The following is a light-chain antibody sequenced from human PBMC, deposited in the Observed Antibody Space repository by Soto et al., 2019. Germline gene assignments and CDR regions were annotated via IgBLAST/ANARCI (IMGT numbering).Light chain of an antibody. V-gene: IGKV1-5*03. J-gene: IGKJ1*01. CDR2: KAS. CDR3: QQYGSSGT. Sequence: DIQMTQSPSILSASVGDSVTITCRPSQSISSWLAWYQQKPGKAPNLLIHKASHLESGVPSRFSGSGSGTDFTLTISRLEAEDFAVYYCQQYGSSGTFGQGTKVDI. CDR1: QSISSW.